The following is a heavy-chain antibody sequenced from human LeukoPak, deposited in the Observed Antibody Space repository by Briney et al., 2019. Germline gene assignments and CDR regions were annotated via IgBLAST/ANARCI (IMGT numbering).Heavy chain of an antibody. D-gene: IGHD2-15*01. V-gene: IGHV4-4*02. CDR2: INHSGST. Sequence: SGTLSLTCAVSGGSISSSNWWSWVRQPPGKGLEWIGEINHSGSTNYNPSLKSRVTISVDKSKNQFSLKLSSVTAADTAVYYCARFYVVAATGDWYFDLWGRGTLVTVSS. CDR1: GGSISSSNW. J-gene: IGHJ2*01. CDR3: ARFYVVAATGDWYFDL.